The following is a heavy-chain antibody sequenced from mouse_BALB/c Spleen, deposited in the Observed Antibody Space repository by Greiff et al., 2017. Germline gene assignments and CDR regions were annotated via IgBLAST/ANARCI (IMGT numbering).Heavy chain of an antibody. CDR3: ARIYYRYAFDY. D-gene: IGHD2-14*01. CDR1: GYTFSSYW. CDR2: ILPGSGST. Sequence: QVQLKESGAELMKPGASVKISCKATGYTFSSYWIEWVKQRPGHGLEWIGEILPGSGSTNYNEKFKGKATFTADTSSNTAYMQLSSLTSEDSAVYYCARIYYRYAFDYWGQGTTLTVSS. J-gene: IGHJ2*01. V-gene: IGHV1-9*01.